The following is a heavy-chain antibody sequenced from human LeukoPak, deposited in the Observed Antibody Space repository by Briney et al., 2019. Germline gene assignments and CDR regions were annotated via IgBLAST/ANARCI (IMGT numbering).Heavy chain of an antibody. V-gene: IGHV6-1*01. CDR3: ARGWEYSSGWYYFDY. J-gene: IGHJ4*02. D-gene: IGHD6-19*01. Sequence: SQTLSLTCAISGDSVSSNSATRNWIRQSPSRGLEWLGRTYYMSKWYNDYAVSVKSRITINPDTSKNQFSLQLNPVTPEDTAVYYCARGWEYSSGWYYFDYWGQGTLVTVSS. CDR2: TYYMSKWYN. CDR1: GDSVSSNSAT.